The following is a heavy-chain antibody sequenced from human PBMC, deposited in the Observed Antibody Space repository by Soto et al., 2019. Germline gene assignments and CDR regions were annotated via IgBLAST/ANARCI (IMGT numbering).Heavy chain of an antibody. J-gene: IGHJ5*02. V-gene: IGHV3-11*01. CDR1: GFTFSDYS. CDR3: ARGQYWFDP. Sequence: QVQLVESGGGLVKPGGSLRLSCAASGFTFSDYSMPWIRQDPGKGLECVSYISSSGTTKYYADSVKGRFTISRDDAKNSLYLQLNILRAEDTAVYYCARGQYWFDPWGQGTLVTVSS. CDR2: ISSSGTTK.